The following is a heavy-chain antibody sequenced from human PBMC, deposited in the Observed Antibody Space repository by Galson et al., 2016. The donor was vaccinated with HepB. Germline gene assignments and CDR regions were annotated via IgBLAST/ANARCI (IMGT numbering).Heavy chain of an antibody. CDR2: INAGNGNT. V-gene: IGHV1-3*01. CDR3: ARDLLRVGGLGY. D-gene: IGHD2-15*01. Sequence: SVKVSCKASGYTFTSYAMHWVRQAPGQRLEWMGWINAGNGNTKYSQKFQGRVTITRDTSASTAYLELSSLRSEDTSVYYCARDLLRVGGLGYWGQGTLVTVSS. CDR1: GYTFTSYA. J-gene: IGHJ4*02.